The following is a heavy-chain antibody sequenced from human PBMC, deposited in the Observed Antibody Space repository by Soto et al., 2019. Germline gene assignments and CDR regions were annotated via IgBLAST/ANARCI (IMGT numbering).Heavy chain of an antibody. J-gene: IGHJ4*02. Sequence: GGSLRLSCAASGFTFSDYYMSWIRQAPGKGLEWVSYISSSGSTTHYADSVKGRFTISRDNAKNSLYLQMNSLRAEDTAVYYCARDPPYGSGSSFDYWGQGTLVTVSS. CDR3: ARDPPYGSGSSFDY. V-gene: IGHV3-11*01. CDR2: ISSSGSTT. CDR1: GFTFSDYY. D-gene: IGHD3-10*01.